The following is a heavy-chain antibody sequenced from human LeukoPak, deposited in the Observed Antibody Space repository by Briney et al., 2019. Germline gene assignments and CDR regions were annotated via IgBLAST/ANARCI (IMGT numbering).Heavy chain of an antibody. J-gene: IGHJ6*02. CDR2: IYYSGST. V-gene: IGHV4-59*01. D-gene: IGHD6-6*01. CDR1: GGSIGSYY. Sequence: TTSETLSLTCTVSGGSIGSYYWSWIRQPPGKGLEWIGYIYYSGSTNYNPSLKSRVTISVDTSKNQFSLKLSSVTAADTAVYYCARCVPYYYGMDVWGQGTTVTVSS. CDR3: ARCVPYYYGMDV.